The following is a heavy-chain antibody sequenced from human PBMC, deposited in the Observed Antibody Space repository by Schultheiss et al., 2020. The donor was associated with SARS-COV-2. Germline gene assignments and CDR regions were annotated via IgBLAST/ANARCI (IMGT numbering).Heavy chain of an antibody. CDR1: GFTFDDYA. D-gene: IGHD2-21*01. J-gene: IGHJ6*03. CDR2: IRSKANSYAT. V-gene: IGHV3-73*01. CDR3: TRNCGGDCYSGMSYYYYYMDV. Sequence: GGSLRLSCAASGFTFDDYAMHWVRQASGKGLEWVGRIRSKANSYATAYAASVKGRFTISRDDSKNTAYLQMNSLKTEDTAVYYCTRNCGGDCYSGMSYYYYYMDVWGKGTTVTVSS.